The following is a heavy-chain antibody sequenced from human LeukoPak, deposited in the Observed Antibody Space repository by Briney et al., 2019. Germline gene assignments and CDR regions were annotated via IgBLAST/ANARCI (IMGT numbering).Heavy chain of an antibody. CDR3: ARGPTTVVKSACDPYGMDV. V-gene: IGHV4-34*01. J-gene: IGHJ6*02. D-gene: IGHD4-23*01. CDR2: INHSGST. Sequence: SETLSLTCAVYGGSFSGYYWSWIRQPPGKGLEWIGEINHSGSTNYNPSLKSRVTISVDTSKNQFSLKLSSVTAADTAVYYCARGPTTVVKSACDPYGMDVWGQGTTVTVSS. CDR1: GGSFSGYY.